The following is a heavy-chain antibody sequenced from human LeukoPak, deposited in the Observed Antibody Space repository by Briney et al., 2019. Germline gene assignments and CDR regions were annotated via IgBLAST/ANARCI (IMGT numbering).Heavy chain of an antibody. V-gene: IGHV3-23*01. CDR3: AKTPVVPAAIPTPGEYFQH. CDR1: GFTFSSYA. J-gene: IGHJ1*01. Sequence: GGSLRLSCAASGFTFSSYAMSWVRQAPGKGLEWVSAISGSGGSTYYADSVKGRFTISRDNSKNTLYLQMNSLRGEDTAVYYCAKTPVVPAAIPTPGEYFQHWGQGTLVTVSS. CDR2: ISGSGGST. D-gene: IGHD2-2*02.